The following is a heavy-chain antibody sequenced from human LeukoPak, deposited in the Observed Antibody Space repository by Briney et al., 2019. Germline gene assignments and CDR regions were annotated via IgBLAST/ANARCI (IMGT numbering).Heavy chain of an antibody. CDR1: GFTFSDYY. J-gene: IGHJ4*02. CDR2: ISSSGSTI. V-gene: IGHV3-11*01. Sequence: GGSLRLSCAASGFTFSDYYMSWIRQAPGKGLEWVSYISSSGSTIYYADSVKGRFTISRDNAKNTLYLQMNSLRAEDTAVYYCAKEGYYDSSGYYRDYWGQGTLVTVSS. CDR3: AKEGYYDSSGYYRDY. D-gene: IGHD3-22*01.